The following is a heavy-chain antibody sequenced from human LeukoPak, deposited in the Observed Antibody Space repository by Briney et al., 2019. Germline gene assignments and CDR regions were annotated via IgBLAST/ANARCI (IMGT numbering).Heavy chain of an antibody. Sequence: PGGSLRLSCAASGFTFSSYAMHWVRQAPGKGLEWVAVISYDGSNKYYADSVKGRFTISRDNSKNTLYLQMNSLRAEDTAVYYCAITRGRVAAAGTFDYWGQGTLVTVSS. V-gene: IGHV3-30-3*01. CDR1: GFTFSSYA. J-gene: IGHJ4*02. D-gene: IGHD6-13*01. CDR3: AITRGRVAAAGTFDY. CDR2: ISYDGSNK.